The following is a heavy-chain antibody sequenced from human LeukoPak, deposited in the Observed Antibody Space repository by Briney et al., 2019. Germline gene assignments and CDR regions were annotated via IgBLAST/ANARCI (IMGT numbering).Heavy chain of an antibody. CDR2: FDPEDGET. CDR3: ATANVVVAASLDY. V-gene: IGHV1-24*01. D-gene: IGHD2-15*01. CDR1: GYTFTSYG. J-gene: IGHJ4*02. Sequence: ASVKVSCKASGYTFTSYGISWVRQAPGKGLEWMGGFDPEDGETIYAQKFQGRVTMTEDTSTDTAYMELSTLRSEDTAVYYCATANVVVAASLDYWGQGTLVTVSS.